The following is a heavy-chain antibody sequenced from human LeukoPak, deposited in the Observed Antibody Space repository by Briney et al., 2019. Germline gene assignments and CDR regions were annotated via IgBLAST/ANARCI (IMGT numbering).Heavy chain of an antibody. CDR2: IYSGGST. CDR3: ARGLRVAGPDYYFDY. V-gene: IGHV3-53*04. Sequence: PGGSLRLSCAASGFTVSSNYMSWVRQAPGKGLEWVSDIYSGGSTYYADSVKGRFTISRHNSKNTLYLQMNSLRAEDTAVYYCARGLRVAGPDYYFDYWGQGTLVTVSS. D-gene: IGHD6-19*01. CDR1: GFTVSSNY. J-gene: IGHJ4*02.